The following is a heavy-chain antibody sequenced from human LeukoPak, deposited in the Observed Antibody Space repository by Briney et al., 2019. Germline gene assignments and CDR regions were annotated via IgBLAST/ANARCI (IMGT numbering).Heavy chain of an antibody. D-gene: IGHD5-24*01. V-gene: IGHV2-5*01. Sequence: SGPTLVKPTQTLTLTCTLSGFSLSTSGVGVGWIRQPPGKALKWLALIYWNDDKRYSPSLKSRLTITKDTSKNQVVLTMTNMDPVDTAIYYCAHSRRDGYNFGYWGQGTLVTVSS. CDR3: AHSRRDGYNFGY. J-gene: IGHJ4*02. CDR2: IYWNDDK. CDR1: GFSLSTSGVG.